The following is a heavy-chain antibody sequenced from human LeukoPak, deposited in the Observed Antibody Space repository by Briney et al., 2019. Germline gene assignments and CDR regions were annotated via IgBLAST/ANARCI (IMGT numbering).Heavy chain of an antibody. J-gene: IGHJ4*02. V-gene: IGHV3-74*01. CDR1: GFTLTSYW. CDR3: ARVRVGGADY. CDR2: INSDGSSS. Sequence: SGGSLRLSCVVSGFTLTSYWIHWVRQAPGKGLVWVSRINSDGSSSSYADSVKGRFTSSRDNAKNTVYPQMNSLRAEDTAVYYCARVRVGGADYWGQGTLVTVSS. D-gene: IGHD1-26*01.